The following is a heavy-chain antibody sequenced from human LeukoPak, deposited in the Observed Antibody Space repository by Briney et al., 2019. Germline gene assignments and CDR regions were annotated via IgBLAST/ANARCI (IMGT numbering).Heavy chain of an antibody. CDR3: ARVRNDDYGGNRYFDY. J-gene: IGHJ4*02. V-gene: IGHV4-30-4*08. CDR1: GGSISSGDYY. CDR2: IYYGGST. D-gene: IGHD4-23*01. Sequence: PSETLSLTCTVSGGSISSGDYYWSWIRQPPGKGLEWIGYIYYGGSTYYNPSLKSRVTISVDTSKNQFSLKLSSVTAADTAVYYCARVRNDDYGGNRYFDYWGQGTLVTVSS.